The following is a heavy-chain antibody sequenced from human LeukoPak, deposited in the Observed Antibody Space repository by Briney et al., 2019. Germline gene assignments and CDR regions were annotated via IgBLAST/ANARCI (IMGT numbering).Heavy chain of an antibody. D-gene: IGHD3-10*01. J-gene: IGHJ4*02. CDR2: INWNGGST. CDR3: ARAGRLWFGELLPHFDY. Sequence: GSLRLSCAASGFTFDDYGMSWVRQAPGKGLEWVSGINWNGGSTGYADSVKGRLTISRDNAKNSLYLQMNSLRAEDTALYYCARAGRLWFGELLPHFDYWGQGTLVTVSS. V-gene: IGHV3-20*04. CDR1: GFTFDDYG.